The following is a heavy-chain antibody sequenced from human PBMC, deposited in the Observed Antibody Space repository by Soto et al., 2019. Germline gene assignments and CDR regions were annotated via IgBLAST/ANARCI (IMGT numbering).Heavy chain of an antibody. J-gene: IGHJ5*02. D-gene: IGHD3-10*01. CDR1: GFTFSDYA. V-gene: IGHV3-23*01. CDR3: AKDRGGECHH. Sequence: PGGSLRLSCAASGFTFSDYAMSWVRQAPGKGLEWVLTISVTGGSTYYADSVKGRFTISRDNSKNTLSLQMNSLRAEDTAVYYCAKDRGGECHHWGQGTLVTVSS. CDR2: ISVTGGST.